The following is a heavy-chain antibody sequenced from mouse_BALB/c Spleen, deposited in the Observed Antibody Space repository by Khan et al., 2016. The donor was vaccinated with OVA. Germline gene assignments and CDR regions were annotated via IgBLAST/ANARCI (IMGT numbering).Heavy chain of an antibody. D-gene: IGHD1-1*01. CDR1: GYTFTSYY. CDR2: IYPGNVNT. CDR3: ASDRTVVATDCFDY. Sequence: QVQLQQSGPELVKPGASVRISCKASGYTFTSYYIHWVKQRPGQGLEWIGWIYPGNVNTKYNEKFKGKATLTVDKSSSTAYMQLSSLTSEDSAVYFYASDRTVVATDCFDYWGQGTTLTVSS. J-gene: IGHJ2*01. V-gene: IGHV1S56*01.